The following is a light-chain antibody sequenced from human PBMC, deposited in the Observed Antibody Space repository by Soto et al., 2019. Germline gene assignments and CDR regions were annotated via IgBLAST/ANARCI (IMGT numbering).Light chain of an antibody. V-gene: IGLV2-14*01. J-gene: IGLJ1*01. Sequence: QSALTQPASVSGSPGQSITVSCTGTSSDVGGHSYVSWFQQHPGQAPKLLIYEVTTRPSGVSTRFSGSKSGNTASLTISGLQAEDEADYHCSSYSSSGTLFVFGTGTKVTV. CDR3: SSYSSSGTLFV. CDR2: EVT. CDR1: SSDVGGHSY.